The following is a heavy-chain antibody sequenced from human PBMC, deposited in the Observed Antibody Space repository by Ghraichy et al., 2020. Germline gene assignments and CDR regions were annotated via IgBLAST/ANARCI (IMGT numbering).Heavy chain of an antibody. CDR3: AKGLGSGWYGTDY. D-gene: IGHD6-19*01. CDR2: ISSSGIST. Sequence: GGSLRLSCAASGFTFSSHAMSWVRQAPGKGLEWVSAISSSGISTYYADSVKGRFSTSRDNSKNTLYLQMNSLRAEDTAVYYCAKGLGSGWYGTDYWGQGTLVTVSS. V-gene: IGHV3-23*01. CDR1: GFTFSSHA. J-gene: IGHJ4*02.